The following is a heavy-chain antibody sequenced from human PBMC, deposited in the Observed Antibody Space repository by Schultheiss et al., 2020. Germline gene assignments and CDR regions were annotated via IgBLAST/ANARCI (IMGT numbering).Heavy chain of an antibody. Sequence: GGSLRLSCTASGFTFGDYAMSWVRQAPGMGLVWVSSISSSSSYIYYADSVKGRFTISRDTSKNTLYLQMNSLRAEDTAVYYCARYMYDYDRIVRLDNWGQGALVTVSS. CDR2: ISSSSSYI. CDR3: ARYMYDYDRIVRLDN. V-gene: IGHV3-21*01. J-gene: IGHJ4*02. CDR1: GFTFGDYA. D-gene: IGHD3-22*01.